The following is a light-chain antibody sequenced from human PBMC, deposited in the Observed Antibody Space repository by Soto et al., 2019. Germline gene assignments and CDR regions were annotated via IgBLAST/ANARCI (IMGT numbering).Light chain of an antibody. Sequence: IQLTQSPSSLSASVGDRVTITCRASQGLSSYLAWYQQKPGKAPKLLIYAASTLQSGVPSRFSGSGSGTEFTLTISSLQPEEFATYYCQQLNDYPITFGQGTRLEIK. V-gene: IGKV1-9*01. CDR1: QGLSSY. CDR2: AAS. J-gene: IGKJ5*01. CDR3: QQLNDYPIT.